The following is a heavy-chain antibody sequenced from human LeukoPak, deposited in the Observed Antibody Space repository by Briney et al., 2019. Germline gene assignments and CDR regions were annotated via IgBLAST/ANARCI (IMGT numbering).Heavy chain of an antibody. Sequence: GGSLRLSCAASGFTFSSYAMSWVRQAPGKGLEWVSAISGSGGSTYYADSVKGRFTISRDNSKNTLYLQMNSLRAEDTAVYYCAKGVGYSSGWYSVFDYWGQGTLVTVSS. V-gene: IGHV3-23*01. J-gene: IGHJ4*02. D-gene: IGHD6-19*01. CDR3: AKGVGYSSGWYSVFDY. CDR2: ISGSGGST. CDR1: GFTFSSYA.